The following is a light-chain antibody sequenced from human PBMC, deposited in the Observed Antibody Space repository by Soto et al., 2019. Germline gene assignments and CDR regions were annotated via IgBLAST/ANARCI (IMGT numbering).Light chain of an antibody. V-gene: IGKV1-9*01. J-gene: IGKJ5*01. CDR1: QGISSF. CDR3: QQLDSYPIT. Sequence: DIQLTQSPSFLSASVGDRVTITCRASQGISSFLAWYQEKPREAPKLLIYDASTLQSGVPSRFSGSGSGTEFTLTISSLQPEDFATYYCQQLDSYPITFGQGTRLEIK. CDR2: DAS.